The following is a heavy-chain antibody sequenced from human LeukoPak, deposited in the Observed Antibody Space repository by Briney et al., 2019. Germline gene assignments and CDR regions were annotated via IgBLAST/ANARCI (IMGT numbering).Heavy chain of an antibody. CDR3: ARGTMVRGVSNFDH. J-gene: IGHJ4*02. Sequence: SETLSLTCTVSGGSISSYYWSWIRQPPGKGLEWIGYIYYSGSTNYNPSLKSRVTISVDTSKNQFSLKLSSVTAADTAVYYCARGTMVRGVSNFDHWGQGTLVTVSS. CDR2: IYYSGST. V-gene: IGHV4-59*01. CDR1: GGSISSYY. D-gene: IGHD3-10*01.